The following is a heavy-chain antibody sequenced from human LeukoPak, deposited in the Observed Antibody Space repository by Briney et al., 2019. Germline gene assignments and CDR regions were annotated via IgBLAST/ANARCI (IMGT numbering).Heavy chain of an antibody. V-gene: IGHV3-23*01. CDR2: ISGTGGIT. J-gene: IGHJ4*02. CDR1: GFTSSSYA. Sequence: PGGSLRLSCAASGFTSSSYAMSWVRQAPGKGLDWVSAISGTGGITFYADSVKGRFTISRDNSKNMLYLQMNSLRAEDTAVYYCAKDPGLRLGELSIDYWGQGTLVTVSS. D-gene: IGHD3-16*02. CDR3: AKDPGLRLGELSIDY.